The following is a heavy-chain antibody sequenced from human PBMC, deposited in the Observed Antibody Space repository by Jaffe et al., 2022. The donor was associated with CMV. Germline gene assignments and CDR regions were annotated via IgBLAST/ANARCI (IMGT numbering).Heavy chain of an antibody. D-gene: IGHD4-17*01. Sequence: QDQLVQSGAEAKKPGASVKVSCKVSGYTVTKVSVHWVRQPPGEGPEWMGNSDPGHRERIYAPKFQGRVTMTEDTSTNTAYMELSGLRSGDTAIYYCATDKSVYYGDWGKNYFDLWGQGTQVTVSP. V-gene: IGHV1-24*01. J-gene: IGHJ5*02. CDR2: SDPGHRER. CDR3: ATDKSVYYGDWGKNYFDL. CDR1: GYTVTKVS.